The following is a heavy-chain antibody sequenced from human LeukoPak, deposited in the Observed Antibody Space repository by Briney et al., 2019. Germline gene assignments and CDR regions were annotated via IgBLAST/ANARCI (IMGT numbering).Heavy chain of an antibody. D-gene: IGHD3/OR15-3a*01. J-gene: IGHJ5*02. Sequence: PSETLSLTCTVSGYSINNYYWSWIRQSPGKGLEWIGYIYYSGGTNYNPSLKSRVTMSVDTSKTQFSLKLTSVTAADTAVYYCARRDSRWFDPWGQGTLVTVSS. CDR1: GYSINNYY. CDR2: IYYSGGT. CDR3: ARRDSRWFDP. V-gene: IGHV4-59*08.